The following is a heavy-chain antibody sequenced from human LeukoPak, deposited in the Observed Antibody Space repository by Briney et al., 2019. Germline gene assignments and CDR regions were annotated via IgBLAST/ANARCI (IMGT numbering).Heavy chain of an antibody. CDR3: ARILGVASLDAFDV. J-gene: IGHJ3*01. D-gene: IGHD2-8*02. V-gene: IGHV6-1*01. Sequence: SQTLSLTCAIFGDSVSNNSAAWNWIRQSPSRGLEWLGRTYYRSKWYNDYAVSVKSRITINPDTSKNQFSLQLNSVTPEDTAVYYCARILGVASLDAFDVWGQGTMVTVSS. CDR1: GDSVSNNSAA. CDR2: TYYRSKWYN.